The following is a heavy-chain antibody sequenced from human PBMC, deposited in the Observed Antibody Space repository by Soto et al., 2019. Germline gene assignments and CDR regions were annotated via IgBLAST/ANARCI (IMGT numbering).Heavy chain of an antibody. CDR2: INHFFGTT. J-gene: IGHJ4*02. Sequence: QVQLVQFGAEVKKPGSSVKVSCKASGGTFSSYGFNWVRQAPGQGVEWMGGINHFFGTTNYAQNFQGRVKITADESTTTVYVELNSLRSEDTAVYYCARASVAVWTTIGPIDYWRQGTLVTVSS. D-gene: IGHD4-4*01. CDR3: ARASVAVWTTIGPIDY. CDR1: GGTFSSYG. V-gene: IGHV1-69*01.